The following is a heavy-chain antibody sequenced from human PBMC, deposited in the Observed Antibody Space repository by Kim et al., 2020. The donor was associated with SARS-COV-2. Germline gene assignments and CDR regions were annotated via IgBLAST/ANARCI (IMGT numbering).Heavy chain of an antibody. D-gene: IGHD2-2*01. CDR3: ANGGSSSSWAHLY. CDR1: GFTFSSYG. V-gene: IGHV3-33*06. Sequence: GGSLRLSCAASGFTFSSYGMHWVRQAPGKGLEWVAVIWYDGSKKYYVDSVKGRFTISRDNSKNTLYLQMNSLRSEDTAVCYCANGGSSSSWAHLYWGQGT. CDR2: IWYDGSKK. J-gene: IGHJ4*02.